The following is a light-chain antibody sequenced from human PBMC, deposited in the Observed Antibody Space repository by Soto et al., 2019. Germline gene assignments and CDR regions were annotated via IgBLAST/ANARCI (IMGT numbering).Light chain of an antibody. CDR3: CSYAGSYTHVV. J-gene: IGLJ2*01. CDR1: SSDVGGYNY. CDR2: DVS. Sequence: QSALTQPRSVSGSPGQSVTISCTGTSSDVGGYNYVSWYQQHPGKAPKLMIYDVSKRPSGVPDRFSGSKSGNTASLTISGLQAEDDADYYCCSYAGSYTHVVFGGGTKLTV. V-gene: IGLV2-11*01.